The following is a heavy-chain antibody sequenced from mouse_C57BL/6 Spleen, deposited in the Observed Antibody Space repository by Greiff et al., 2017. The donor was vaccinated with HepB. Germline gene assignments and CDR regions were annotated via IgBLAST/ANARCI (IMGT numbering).Heavy chain of an antibody. J-gene: IGHJ2*01. CDR2: IYPGNSDT. CDR1: GYTFTSYW. Sequence: VQLQQSGTVLARPGASVKMSCKTSGYTFTSYWMHWVKQRPGQGLEWIGAIYPGNSDTSYNQKFKGKAKLTAVTSASTAYMELSSLTNEDSAVYYCTKGSSYLYYFDYWGQGTTLTVSS. V-gene: IGHV1-5*01. CDR3: TKGSSYLYYFDY. D-gene: IGHD1-1*01.